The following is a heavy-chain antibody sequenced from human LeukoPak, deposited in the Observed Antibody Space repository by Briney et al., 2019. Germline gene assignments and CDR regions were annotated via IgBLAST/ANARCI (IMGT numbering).Heavy chain of an antibody. V-gene: IGHV4-61*02. D-gene: IGHD5/OR15-5a*01. CDR3: ARQSVSRWFDP. Sequence: SETLSLTCTVSGYSISSGYYWGWIRQPAGKGLEWIGRIYTSGTTNYNPSLKSRVTISVDTSKNQFSLKLTSVTAADTAVYYCARQSVSRWFDPWGQGTLVTVSS. CDR1: GYSISSGYY. J-gene: IGHJ5*02. CDR2: IYTSGTT.